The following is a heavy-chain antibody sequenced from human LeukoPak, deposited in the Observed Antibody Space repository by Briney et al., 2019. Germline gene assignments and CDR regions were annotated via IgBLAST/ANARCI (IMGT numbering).Heavy chain of an antibody. CDR1: GFTVSSNF. CDR2: IYSGGKT. Sequence: PGGSLRLSCAASGFTVSSNFLSWVRQAPGKGLEWVSVIYSGGKTYYADSVKGRSTISRDNSKNTLYLQMNSLGAEDTAVYYCARGADRWNYFDYWGQGTLVTVSS. J-gene: IGHJ4*02. D-gene: IGHD4-23*01. CDR3: ARGADRWNYFDY. V-gene: IGHV3-53*01.